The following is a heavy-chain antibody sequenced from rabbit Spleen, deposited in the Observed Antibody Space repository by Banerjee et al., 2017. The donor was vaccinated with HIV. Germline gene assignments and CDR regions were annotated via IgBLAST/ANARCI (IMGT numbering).Heavy chain of an antibody. CDR2: IYTGSSGNT. D-gene: IGHD7-1*01. V-gene: IGHV1S45*01. CDR3: ARDTGTSFSSYGMDL. CDR1: GFSFSSSYY. Sequence: QEQLVESGGGLVQPEGSLTLTCTASGFSFSSSYYMCWVRQAPGKGLEWIGCIYTGSSGNTYYASWAKGRFTISKTSSTTVTLQMTSLTAADTATYFCARDTGTSFSSYGMDLWGPGTLVTVS. J-gene: IGHJ6*01.